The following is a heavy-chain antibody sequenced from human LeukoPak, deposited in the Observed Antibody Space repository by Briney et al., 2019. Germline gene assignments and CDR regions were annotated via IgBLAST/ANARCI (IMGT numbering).Heavy chain of an antibody. V-gene: IGHV1-18*01. CDR3: VRDRDATPDDVRDY. D-gene: IGHD2-21*02. CDR2: ISPFNGKT. J-gene: IGHJ4*02. Sequence: ASVKVSCKASGYTFTSYGISWVRQAPGRGLEWMGWISPFNGKTRFAEEFQDRLTMTTDTPTRTAYMVLRSLRSDDTAVYYCVRDRDATPDDVRDYWGQGTLVTVSS. CDR1: GYTFTSYG.